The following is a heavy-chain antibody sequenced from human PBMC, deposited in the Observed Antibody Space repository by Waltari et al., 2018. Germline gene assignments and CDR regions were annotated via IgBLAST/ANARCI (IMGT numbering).Heavy chain of an antibody. J-gene: IGHJ4*02. CDR1: GYSISSGYY. CDR3: ARTGTRN. D-gene: IGHD1-1*01. Sequence: QVQLQESGPGLVKPSETLSLTCTVSGYSISSGYYWGWIRQPPGKGLEWIGSIYHSGSTYYNPALKSRVTISVDTSKNQFSLKLSSVTAADTAVYYCARTGTRNWGQGTLVTVSS. CDR2: IYHSGST. V-gene: IGHV4-38-2*02.